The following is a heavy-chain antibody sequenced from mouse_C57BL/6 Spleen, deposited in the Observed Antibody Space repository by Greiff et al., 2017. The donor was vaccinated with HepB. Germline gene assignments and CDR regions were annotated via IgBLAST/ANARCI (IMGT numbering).Heavy chain of an antibody. J-gene: IGHJ3*01. D-gene: IGHD1-1*01. CDR1: GYSITSGYY. CDR3: AGSYVWFAY. V-gene: IGHV3-6*01. CDR2: ISYDGSN. Sequence: EVQLQESGPGLVKPSQSLSLTCSVTGYSITSGYYWNWIRQFPGNKLEWMGYISYDGSNNYNPSLKNRISITRDTSKNQFFLKFNSVTTEDTATYYCAGSYVWFAYWGQGTLVTVSA.